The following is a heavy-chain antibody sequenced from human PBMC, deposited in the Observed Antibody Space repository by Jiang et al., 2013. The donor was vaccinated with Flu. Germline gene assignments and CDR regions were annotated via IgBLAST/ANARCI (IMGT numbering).Heavy chain of an antibody. V-gene: IGHV6-1*01. D-gene: IGHD5-18*01. Sequence: SQTLSLTCAISGDSVSSNSASWNWIRQSPSRGLEWLGKTFYRSRWYNDYAASVKSRITISPDTSKNQFSLQLNSVTPEDTAVYYCAXDGYTDGSNDGFDIWGQGTMVTVSS. CDR1: GDSVSSNSAS. CDR2: TFYRSRWYN. J-gene: IGHJ3*02. CDR3: AXDGYTDGSNDGFDI.